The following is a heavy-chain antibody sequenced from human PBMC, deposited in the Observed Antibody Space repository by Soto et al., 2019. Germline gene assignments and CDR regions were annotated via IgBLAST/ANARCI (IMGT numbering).Heavy chain of an antibody. Sequence: PADTLSLACPMSGSTMSSGRYYLSWIRPHAGKGLEWIGYIYYSGSTYYNPSLKSRVTISVDTSKNQFSLKLSSVTAADTAVYYCASIVGSSGWYSWFDPWGQGNLVTVSA. CDR2: IYYSGST. J-gene: IGHJ5*02. V-gene: IGHV4-31*03. CDR1: GSTMSSGRYY. CDR3: ASIVGSSGWYSWFDP. D-gene: IGHD6-19*01.